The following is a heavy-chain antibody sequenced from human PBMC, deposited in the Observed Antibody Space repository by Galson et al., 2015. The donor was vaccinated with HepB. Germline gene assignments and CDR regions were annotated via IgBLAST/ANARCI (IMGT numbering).Heavy chain of an antibody. CDR1: GFTFSSYA. D-gene: IGHD3-10*01. CDR2: ISSNGGST. V-gene: IGHV3-64D*06. CDR3: VKDSTGVGYYGSEEFDY. J-gene: IGHJ4*02. Sequence: SLRLSCAASGFTFSSYAMHWVRQAPGKGLEYVSAISSNGGSTYYADSVKGRFTISRDNSKNTLYLQMSSLRAEDTAVYYCVKDSTGVGYYGSEEFDYWGQGTLVTVSS.